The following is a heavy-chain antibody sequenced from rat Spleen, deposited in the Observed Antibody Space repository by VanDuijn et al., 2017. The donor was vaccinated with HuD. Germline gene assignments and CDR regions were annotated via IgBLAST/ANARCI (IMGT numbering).Heavy chain of an antibody. Sequence: VQLKESGPGLVQPSQTLSLTCTVSGFSLTSYHVSWVRQPPGKGLQWMGVLWSNGNTAYNSTLKSRLSISRDTSKSKVFLKMNSLQTEDTAIYYCTRDLYYVGTYYYWYFDFWGPGTMVTVSS. CDR1: GFSLTSYH. V-gene: IGHV2S63*01. D-gene: IGHD1-12*02. J-gene: IGHJ1*01. CDR2: LWSNGNT. CDR3: TRDLYYVGTYYYWYFDF.